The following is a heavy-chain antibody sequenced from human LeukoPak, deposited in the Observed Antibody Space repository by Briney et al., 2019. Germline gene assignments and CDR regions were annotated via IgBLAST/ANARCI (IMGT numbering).Heavy chain of an antibody. D-gene: IGHD3/OR15-3a*01. CDR1: GFTFSNAW. Sequence: PGESLRLSCAASGFTFSNAWMSWVRQAPGKGLEWVGRIKRKTDDGTIDYPVPVKGRFIISRDDSKNTLYLQMNSLKTEDTAVYYCTAGTGRSDFDYWGQGTLVTVSS. CDR2: IKRKTDDGTI. V-gene: IGHV3-15*01. CDR3: TAGTGRSDFDY. J-gene: IGHJ4*02.